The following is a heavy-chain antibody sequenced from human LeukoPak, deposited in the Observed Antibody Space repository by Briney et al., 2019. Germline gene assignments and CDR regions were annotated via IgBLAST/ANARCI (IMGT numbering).Heavy chain of an antibody. J-gene: IGHJ4*02. CDR3: ARSTVVVAATCFDY. CDR1: GHTFTSYY. D-gene: IGHD2-15*01. Sequence: ASVKVSCKTAGHTFTSYYMHWVRQAPGPGLEWMGIINPRGGSTSYAEKFQGRVTMTRDMSTSTVYMELSRLRSDDTAVYYCARSTVVVAATCFDYWGQGTLVTVSS. CDR2: INPRGGST. V-gene: IGHV1-46*01.